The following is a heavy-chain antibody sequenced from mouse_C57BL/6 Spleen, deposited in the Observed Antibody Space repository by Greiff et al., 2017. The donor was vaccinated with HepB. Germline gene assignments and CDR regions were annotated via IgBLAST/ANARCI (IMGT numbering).Heavy chain of an antibody. D-gene: IGHD2-4*01. CDR2: ISYDGSN. V-gene: IGHV3-6*01. J-gene: IGHJ1*03. CDR3: ARDSDYDSWYFDV. CDR1: GYSITSGYY. Sequence: VQLKESGPGLVKPSQSLSLTCSVTGYSITSGYYWNWIRQFPGNKLEWMGYISYDGSNNYNPSLKNRISITRDTSKNQFFLKLNSVTTEDTATYYCARDSDYDSWYFDVWGTGTTVTVSS.